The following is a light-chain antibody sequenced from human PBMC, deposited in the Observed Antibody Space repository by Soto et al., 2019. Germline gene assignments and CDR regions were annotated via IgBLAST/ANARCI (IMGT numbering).Light chain of an antibody. Sequence: TQSPSSLSVSPGERATLSCRASQSVSSYLAWYQQKPGQAPRLLIYDASNRATGIPARFSGSGSGTDFTLTISSLEPEDFAVYYCQQRSNWPWTFGQGTKVDI. CDR2: DAS. V-gene: IGKV3-11*01. CDR3: QQRSNWPWT. J-gene: IGKJ1*01. CDR1: QSVSSY.